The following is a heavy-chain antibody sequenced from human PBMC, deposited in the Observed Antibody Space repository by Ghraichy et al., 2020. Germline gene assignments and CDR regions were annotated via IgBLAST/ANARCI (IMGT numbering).Heavy chain of an antibody. CDR2: IYYSGST. V-gene: IGHV4-59*01. D-gene: IGHD6-13*01. Sequence: SETLSLTCTVSGGSIVPPYYWSWIRQPPGKGLEWIGYIYYSGSTTYNPSLKSRVTISVDTPKNQFSLKLSSVTAADTAVYYCARDKFITAGGPLHWYFDFWGRGTHVTVSS. CDR3: ARDKFITAGGPLHWYFDF. J-gene: IGHJ2*01. CDR1: GGSIVPPYY.